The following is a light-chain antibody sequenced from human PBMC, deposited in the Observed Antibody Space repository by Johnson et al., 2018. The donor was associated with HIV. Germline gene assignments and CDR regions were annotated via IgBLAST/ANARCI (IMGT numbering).Light chain of an antibody. Sequence: QSVLTQPPSVSAAPGQKVTISCSGSSSNIGHNYVSWYQQLPGTAPKLLIYENNKRPSGIPDRFSGSKSGTSASLAISGLQAEDEADYYCAAWDDSLNGHVFGTGTKVTVL. J-gene: IGLJ1*01. CDR2: ENN. CDR3: AAWDDSLNGHV. V-gene: IGLV1-51*02. CDR1: SSNIGHNY.